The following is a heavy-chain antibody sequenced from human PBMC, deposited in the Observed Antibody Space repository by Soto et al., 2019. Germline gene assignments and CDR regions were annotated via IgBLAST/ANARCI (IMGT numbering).Heavy chain of an antibody. CDR2: IYYSGST. CDR1: GGSISSYY. Sequence: QVQLQESGPGLVKPSETLSLTCTVSGGSISSYYWSWIRQPPGKGLEWIGYIYYSGSTNYNPSLKSRVTISVDTSKNQFSLKLSSVTAADTAVYYCARDGLYCSSTSCNYYYMDVWGKGTTVTVSS. J-gene: IGHJ6*03. D-gene: IGHD2-2*01. CDR3: ARDGLYCSSTSCNYYYMDV. V-gene: IGHV4-59*01.